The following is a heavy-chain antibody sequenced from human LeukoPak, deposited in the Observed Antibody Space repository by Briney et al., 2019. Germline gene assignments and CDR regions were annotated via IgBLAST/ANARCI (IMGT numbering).Heavy chain of an antibody. CDR1: GFTVSSTW. D-gene: IGHD1-26*01. CDR2: MNQDETEK. V-gene: IGHV3-7*01. Sequence: GRSLRLAWAASGFTVSSTWMTWVRQPPGDGLEWVANMNQDETEKYYLDSVKGRFTISRDNAKKSLYLQMNSLRAEDTAVYYCATGFGSDYWGQGTLVTVSS. CDR3: ATGFGSDY. J-gene: IGHJ4*02.